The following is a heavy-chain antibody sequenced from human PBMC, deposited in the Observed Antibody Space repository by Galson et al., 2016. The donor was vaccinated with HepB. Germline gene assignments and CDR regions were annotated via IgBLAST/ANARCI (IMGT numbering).Heavy chain of an antibody. D-gene: IGHD1-26*01. V-gene: IGHV3-74*01. CDR2: IDIKGTTI. Sequence: SLRLSCAASGSIVSSYWMHWVRQVPGKGLVWVSRIDIKGTTINYADSVKGRFTISRDNAKNTLYLQMNSLRAEDTAVYYCVKAAEVGATKGYFDSWGQGTLVSVSS. CDR1: GSIVSSYW. CDR3: VKAAEVGATKGYFDS. J-gene: IGHJ4*02.